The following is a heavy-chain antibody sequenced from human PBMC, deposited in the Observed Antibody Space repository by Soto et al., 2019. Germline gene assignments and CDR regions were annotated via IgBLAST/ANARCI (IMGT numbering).Heavy chain of an antibody. V-gene: IGHV3-48*02. CDR2: ISSSSSTI. J-gene: IGHJ4*02. CDR3: ARVGLYNRNFGYFDY. D-gene: IGHD1-7*01. Sequence: GGSLRLSCAASGFTFSSYSMNWVRQAPGKGLEWVSYISSSSSTIYYADSVKGRFTISRDNAKNSLYLQMNSLRDEDTAVYYCARVGLYNRNFGYFDYWGQGTLVTVSS. CDR1: GFTFSSYS.